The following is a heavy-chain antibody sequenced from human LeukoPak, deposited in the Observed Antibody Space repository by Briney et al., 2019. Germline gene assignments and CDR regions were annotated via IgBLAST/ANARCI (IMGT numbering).Heavy chain of an antibody. Sequence: PGGSLRLSCTASGFTFGDYAMSWVRQAPGKGLEWVAVMSYDGSNKYYADSVKGRFTISRDNSKNTLYLQMNSLRAEDTAVYYCAGEGYCTNGVCYPNSDWYFDLWGRGTLVTVSS. CDR1: GFTFGDYA. J-gene: IGHJ2*01. D-gene: IGHD2-8*01. CDR3: AGEGYCTNGVCYPNSDWYFDL. V-gene: IGHV3-30*04. CDR2: MSYDGSNK.